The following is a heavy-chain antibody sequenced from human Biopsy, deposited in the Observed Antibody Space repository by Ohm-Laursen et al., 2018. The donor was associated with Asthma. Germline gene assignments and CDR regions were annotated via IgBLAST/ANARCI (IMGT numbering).Heavy chain of an antibody. J-gene: IGHJ3*01. D-gene: IGHD5-18*01. CDR3: AKGMDTFDV. CDR2: ISASGNST. V-gene: IGHV3-23*01. Sequence: SLRLSCAAPGFRFNSYAVSWVRQAPGKGPERVSTISASGNSTYYGDSAKGRFTISRDNSKNTLFLHMNSLRADDTAVYYCAKGMDTFDVWGQGTLVTVSS. CDR1: GFRFNSYA.